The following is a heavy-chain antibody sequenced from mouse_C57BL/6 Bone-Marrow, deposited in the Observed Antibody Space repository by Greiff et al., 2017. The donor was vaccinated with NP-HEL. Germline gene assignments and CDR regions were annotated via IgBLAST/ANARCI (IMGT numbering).Heavy chain of an antibody. J-gene: IGHJ4*01. Sequence: EVQLQQSGPELVKPGASVKISCKASGYSFTDYNMNWVKQSNGKSLEWIGVINPNYGTTSYNQKFKGKATLTVDQSSSTAYMQLNSLTSEDSAVYFCAFYYYGSRCAMDYWGQGTSVTVSS. CDR2: INPNYGTT. D-gene: IGHD1-1*01. CDR1: GYSFTDYN. CDR3: AFYYYGSRCAMDY. V-gene: IGHV1-39*01.